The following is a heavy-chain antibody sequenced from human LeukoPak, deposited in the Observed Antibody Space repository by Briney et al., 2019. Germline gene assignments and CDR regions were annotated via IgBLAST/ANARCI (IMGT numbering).Heavy chain of an antibody. V-gene: IGHV4-39*07. Sequence: PSETLSLTCTVSGGSISSSSYYWGWIRQPPGKGLEWIGSIYYSGSTYYNPSLKSRVTISVDTSKNQFSLKLSSVTAADTAVYYCARTPIPTVTTSDYYFDYWGRGTLVTVSS. CDR3: ARTPIPTVTTSDYYFDY. CDR1: GGSISSSSYY. J-gene: IGHJ4*02. CDR2: IYYSGST. D-gene: IGHD4-11*01.